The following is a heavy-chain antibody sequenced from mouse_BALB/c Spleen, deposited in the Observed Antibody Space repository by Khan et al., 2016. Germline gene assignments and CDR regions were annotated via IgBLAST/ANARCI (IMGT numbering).Heavy chain of an antibody. CDR3: ARGDGNYEDYAIDY. CDR1: GYSFTSYW. CDR2: IDPSDSET. D-gene: IGHD2-1*01. J-gene: IGHJ4*01. V-gene: IGHV1S126*01. Sequence: QVQLKQSGPQLVRPGASVKISCKASGYSFTSYWMNWVKQRPGQGLEWIGMIDPSDSETRFNQKFKDKATLTVDQSSSAAYMQLSSPTSEDSAVYYCARGDGNYEDYAIDYWGQGTSVTVSS.